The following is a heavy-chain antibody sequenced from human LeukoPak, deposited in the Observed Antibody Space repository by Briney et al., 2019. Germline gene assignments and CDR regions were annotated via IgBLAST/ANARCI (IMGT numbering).Heavy chain of an antibody. Sequence: ASVKVSCKASGYTFTSYGISWVRQAPGQGLEWMGWISAYNGNTNYAQKLQGRVTMTTDTSASTAYMELRSLRSDDTAVYYCARTRTGYYGSGSSPDWFDPWGQGTLVTVSS. CDR1: GYTFTSYG. V-gene: IGHV1-18*01. CDR3: ARTRTGYYGSGSSPDWFDP. J-gene: IGHJ5*02. D-gene: IGHD3-10*01. CDR2: ISAYNGNT.